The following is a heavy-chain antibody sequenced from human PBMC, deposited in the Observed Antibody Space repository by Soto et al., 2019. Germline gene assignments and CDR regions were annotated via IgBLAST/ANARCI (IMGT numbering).Heavy chain of an antibody. CDR3: ARNLDYYYGPGSGNGHGF. Sequence: QVQLVQSGAELKEPGDSVRVSCEASGYTFTAYYIHWVRQAPGQGLEWMGWINPRFGDTSYAQDFQGRVSMTRDTSISTVYMELSRLTSGDTAIYYCARNLDYYYGPGSGNGHGFWGQGTTVNVFS. CDR2: INPRFGDT. CDR1: GYTFTAYY. V-gene: IGHV1-2*02. D-gene: IGHD3-10*01. J-gene: IGHJ6*02.